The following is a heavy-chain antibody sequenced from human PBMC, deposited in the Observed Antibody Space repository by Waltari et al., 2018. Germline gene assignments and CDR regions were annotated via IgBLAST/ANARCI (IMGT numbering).Heavy chain of an antibody. D-gene: IGHD3-22*01. V-gene: IGHV3-33*01. J-gene: IGHJ1*01. CDR3: ARGDAHYYDSSGYYQGYFQH. CDR2: IWYDGSNK. CDR1: GFTFSSYG. Sequence: QVQLVESGGGVVQPGRSLRLSCAASGFTFSSYGMHWVRQAPGKGLGWVAVIWYDGSNKYYADSVKGRFTISRDNSKNTLYLQMNSLRAEDTAVYYCARGDAHYYDSSGYYQGYFQHWGQGTLVTVSS.